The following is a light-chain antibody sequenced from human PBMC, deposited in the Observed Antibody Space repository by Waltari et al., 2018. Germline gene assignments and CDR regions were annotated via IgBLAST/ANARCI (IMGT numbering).Light chain of an antibody. Sequence: EVVMTQSPATLSVSPGERVSLSCRASQSAKTSLAWYQQTPGQAPRLLLYRASTRAAGVPDRFSGSGSGTEFTLTISSLQSEDSAIYYCHQSSSFPLTFGGGTKVEFK. CDR2: RAS. V-gene: IGKV3D-15*01. CDR1: QSAKTS. CDR3: HQSSSFPLT. J-gene: IGKJ4*01.